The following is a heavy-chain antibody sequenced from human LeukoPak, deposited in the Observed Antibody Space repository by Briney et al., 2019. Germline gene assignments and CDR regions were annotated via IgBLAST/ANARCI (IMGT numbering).Heavy chain of an antibody. J-gene: IGHJ4*02. V-gene: IGHV3-74*03. CDR3: AKDLKWQQLWAPPDY. D-gene: IGHD5-18*01. Sequence: GGSLRLSCAASGFIFTDYWMHWVRQAPGKELVWVARIRGDGRATTYADSVKGRFTISRDNAMNTVYLQMNSLRAEDTAVYYCAKDLKWQQLWAPPDYWGQGTLVTVSS. CDR1: GFIFTDYW. CDR2: IRGDGRAT.